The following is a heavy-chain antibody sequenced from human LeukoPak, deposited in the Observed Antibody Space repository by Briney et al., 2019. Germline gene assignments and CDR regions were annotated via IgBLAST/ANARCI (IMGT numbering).Heavy chain of an antibody. V-gene: IGHV3-9*01. CDR1: GFTFDDYA. CDR2: ISWNSGSI. CDR3: AKAHIAAAGIAFDY. Sequence: SLRLSCAASGFTFDDYAMHWVRQAPGKGLEWVSGISWNSGSIGYADSVKGRFTISRDNAKNSLYLQMNSPRAEDTALYYCAKAHIAAAGIAFDYWGQGTLVTVSS. D-gene: IGHD6-13*01. J-gene: IGHJ4*02.